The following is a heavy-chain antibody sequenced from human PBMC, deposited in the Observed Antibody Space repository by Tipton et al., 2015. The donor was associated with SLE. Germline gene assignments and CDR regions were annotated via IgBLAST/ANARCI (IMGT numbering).Heavy chain of an antibody. V-gene: IGHV1-8*01. Sequence: QLVQSGAEVKKPGASVKVSCKASGYTFNSYDINWVRQASGQGLEWMGWMNPKSGNTGYAQKFQGRVTMTRNTSISTAYMELSSLTSEDAAVYYCARGCKLRALDIWGQGTMVTVSS. CDR1: GYTFNSYD. CDR3: ARGCKLRALDI. CDR2: MNPKSGNT. D-gene: IGHD1-1*01. J-gene: IGHJ3*02.